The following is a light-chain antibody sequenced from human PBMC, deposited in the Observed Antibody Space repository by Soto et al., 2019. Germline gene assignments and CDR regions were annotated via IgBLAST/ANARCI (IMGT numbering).Light chain of an antibody. CDR2: AAS. CDR1: QVISSW. J-gene: IGKJ4*02. V-gene: IGKV1-12*01. CDR3: QQASSFPLT. Sequence: DIPMTQAPSFVSAFVGDRVTITCRASQVISSWLAWYQQKPGKAPKLLIYAASSLQSGVPSRFSGSESGTDFTLTLSSLQPKDSATYYCQQASSFPLTCGGGTKVEIK.